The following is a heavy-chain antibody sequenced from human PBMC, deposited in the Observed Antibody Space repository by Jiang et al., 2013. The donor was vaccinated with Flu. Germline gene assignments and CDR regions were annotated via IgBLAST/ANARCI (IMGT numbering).Heavy chain of an antibody. CDR2: IDWDGDK. Sequence: KPTQTLTLTCTFSGFSLSTTGMCLNWIRQPPGQALEWLTRIDWDGDKWFSASLKTRLSISKDTSRKQVVLTMTNVNPADTATYFCARTILGTIDGAAYEAFDL. V-gene: IGHV2-70*11. J-gene: IGHJ3*01. D-gene: IGHD3-3*01. CDR1: GFSLSTTGMC. CDR3: ARTILGTIDGAAYEAFDL.